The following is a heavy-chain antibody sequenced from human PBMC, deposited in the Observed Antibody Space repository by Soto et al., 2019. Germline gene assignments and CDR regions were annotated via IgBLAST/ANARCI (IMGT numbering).Heavy chain of an antibody. V-gene: IGHV4-4*02. Sequence: QVQLQESGPGLVKPSGTLSLTCAVSGGSISSTNWWSWVRQSPGKGLEWIGEIYHSGSTNYNPSPRVRVTISVDKSNNQSSLNIRAVTAADTAMYYCATLPPRIELAVLPIPTWGQGALVSVTS. CDR1: GGSISSTNW. CDR3: ATLPPRIELAVLPIPT. J-gene: IGHJ4*02. CDR2: IYHSGST. D-gene: IGHD2-2*02.